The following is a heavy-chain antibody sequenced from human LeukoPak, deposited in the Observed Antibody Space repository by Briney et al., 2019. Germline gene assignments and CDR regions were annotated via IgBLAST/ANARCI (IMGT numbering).Heavy chain of an antibody. CDR2: ISGSAGGT. J-gene: IGHJ4*02. CDR3: AKRGVVIRAVIVIGFHKEAHYFDS. Sequence: GGSLRLSCVVSGITLSNYGMARVRQAPGKGLEWVSGISGSAGGTNYADSVKGRFTISRDNSKNTLYLQMNRLRAEDTAVYFCAKRGVVIRAVIVIGFHKEAHYFDSWGQGTLVTVSS. V-gene: IGHV3-23*01. CDR1: GITLSNYG. D-gene: IGHD3-10*01.